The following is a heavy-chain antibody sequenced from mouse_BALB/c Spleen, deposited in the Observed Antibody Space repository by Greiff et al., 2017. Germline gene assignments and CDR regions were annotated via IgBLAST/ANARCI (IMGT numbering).Heavy chain of an antibody. J-gene: IGHJ4*01. V-gene: IGHV5-6-5*01. D-gene: IGHD2-12*01. Sequence: DVHLVESGGGLVKPGGSLKLSCAASGFTFSSYAMSWVRQTPEKRLEWVASISSGGSTYYPDSVKGRFTISRDNARNILYLQMSSLRSEDTAMYYCARGGSTTGAMDYWGQGTSVTVSS. CDR1: GFTFSSYA. CDR2: ISSGGST. CDR3: ARGGSTTGAMDY.